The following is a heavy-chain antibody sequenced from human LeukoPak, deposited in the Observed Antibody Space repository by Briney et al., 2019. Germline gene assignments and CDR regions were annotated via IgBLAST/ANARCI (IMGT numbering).Heavy chain of an antibody. Sequence: PSETLSLTCTVSGGSISSYYWSWIRQPAEKGLEWIGRIYTSGSTNYNPSLKSRVTMSVDTSKNQFSLKLSSVTAADTAVYYCVISSGYYTYDYWGQGTLVTVSS. CDR3: VISSGYYTYDY. J-gene: IGHJ4*02. CDR1: GGSISSYY. V-gene: IGHV4-4*07. CDR2: IYTSGST. D-gene: IGHD3-22*01.